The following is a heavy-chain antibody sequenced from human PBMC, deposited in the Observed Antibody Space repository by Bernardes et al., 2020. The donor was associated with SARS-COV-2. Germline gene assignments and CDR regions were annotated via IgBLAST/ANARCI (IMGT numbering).Heavy chain of an antibody. CDR1: KFTVSNNY. CDR2: LYRGGTT. Sequence: GGSLRLSCEASKFTVSNNYMSWVRQAPGKGLEWVSLLYRGGTTYYADSVKGRFTVSRDNSKNTLFLQMSDLRAEDTAIYYCATAPHYYYGLDVWGQGTAVTVSS. J-gene: IGHJ6*02. CDR3: ATAPHYYYGLDV. V-gene: IGHV3-53*01.